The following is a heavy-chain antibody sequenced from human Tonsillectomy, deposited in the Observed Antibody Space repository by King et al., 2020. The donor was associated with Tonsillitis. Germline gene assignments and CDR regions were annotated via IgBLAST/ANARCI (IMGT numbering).Heavy chain of an antibody. Sequence: VQLVESGAEVKKPGASVKVSCKASGYTFTSYGISWVRQAPGQGLEWMGWISAYNGNTNYAQKLQGRVTMTTDTSTSTDYMELRSLRSDDTAVYYCARDRGWAVAGNDAFDIWGQGTMVTVSS. D-gene: IGHD6-19*01. CDR2: ISAYNGNT. J-gene: IGHJ3*02. CDR3: ARDRGWAVAGNDAFDI. CDR1: GYTFTSYG. V-gene: IGHV1-18*01.